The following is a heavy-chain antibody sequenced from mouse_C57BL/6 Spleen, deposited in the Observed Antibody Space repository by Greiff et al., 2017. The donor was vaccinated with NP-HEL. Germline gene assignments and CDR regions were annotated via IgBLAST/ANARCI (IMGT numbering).Heavy chain of an antibody. CDR2: IYPGDGDT. Sequence: QVQLQQSGAELVKPGASVKISCKASGYAFSSYWMNWVKQRPGKGLEWIGQIYPGDGDTNYNGKFKGKATLTADKSSSTAYMQLSSLTSEDSAVYFCARGYYGSSYDAMDYWGQGTSVTVSS. CDR3: ARGYYGSSYDAMDY. V-gene: IGHV1-80*01. CDR1: GYAFSSYW. D-gene: IGHD1-1*01. J-gene: IGHJ4*01.